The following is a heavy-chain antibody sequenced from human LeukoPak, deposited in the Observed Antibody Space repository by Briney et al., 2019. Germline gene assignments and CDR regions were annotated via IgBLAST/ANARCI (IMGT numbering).Heavy chain of an antibody. D-gene: IGHD1-26*01. V-gene: IGHV3-48*04. CDR1: GFTFSTYN. CDR2: ISSSSSTI. Sequence: GGSLRLSCAASGFTFSTYNMNWVRQAPGKGLEWVSYISSSSSTIYYADSVKGRFTISRDNAKNSLYLQMNSLRAEDTAVYYCAKSGGGSYPDYWGQGTLVTVSS. CDR3: AKSGGGSYPDY. J-gene: IGHJ4*02.